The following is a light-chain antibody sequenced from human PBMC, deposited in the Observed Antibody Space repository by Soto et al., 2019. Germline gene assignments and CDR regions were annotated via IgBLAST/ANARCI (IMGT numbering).Light chain of an antibody. J-gene: IGKJ2*01. Sequence: EIVMTQSPASLSVSPGDGATLSCRASQSVASNVAWYQQKPGQGPRLLILGASTRDVGVPARFSGSGSGTDFTLTISSLQSEHFAVYYCQQYHNWPPQYTFGQGTKLQIK. CDR1: QSVASN. CDR2: GAS. CDR3: QQYHNWPPQYT. V-gene: IGKV3-15*01.